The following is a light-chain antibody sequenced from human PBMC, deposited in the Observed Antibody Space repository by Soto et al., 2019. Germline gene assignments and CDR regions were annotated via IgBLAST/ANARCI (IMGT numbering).Light chain of an antibody. CDR2: GAS. CDR3: QQYNNWPRT. CDR1: QSVSSN. J-gene: IGKJ2*01. V-gene: IGKV3-15*01. Sequence: EIVMTQSPATLSVSPGVRATVSCRVSQSVSSNLAWYQQKPGQAPRLLIYGASTRATGIPARFSGSGSGTEFTLTIGSLQSEDFAVYYCQQYNNWPRTFGQGTKLEIK.